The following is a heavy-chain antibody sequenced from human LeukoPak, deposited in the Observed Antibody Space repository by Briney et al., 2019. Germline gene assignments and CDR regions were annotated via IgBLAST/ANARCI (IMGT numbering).Heavy chain of an antibody. CDR2: IYYSGST. V-gene: IGHV4-59*01. CDR3: ARVSYSSGWYDDYFDY. J-gene: IGHJ4*02. CDR1: GGSFSGYY. D-gene: IGHD6-19*01. Sequence: KPSETLSLTCAVYGGSFSGYYWSWIRQPPGKGLEWIGYIYYSGSTNYNPSLKSRVTISVDTSKNQFSLKLSSVTAADTAVYYCARVSYSSGWYDDYFDYWGQGTLVTVSS.